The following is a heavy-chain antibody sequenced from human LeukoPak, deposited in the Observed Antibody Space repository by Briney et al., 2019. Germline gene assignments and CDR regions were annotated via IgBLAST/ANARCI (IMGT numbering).Heavy chain of an antibody. J-gene: IGHJ4*02. V-gene: IGHV4-4*07. Sequence: SETLSLTCTVSSGSISSYYWVWVRQPPGKGLEWLGRIYTTGTTHYNPSLKSRVTISIDTSTNQFSLNLRSMTAADTAVYFCGRQGYTATYYFLDYWSQGTLVAVS. CDR2: IYTTGTT. D-gene: IGHD1-26*01. CDR1: SGSISSYY. CDR3: GRQGYTATYYFLDY.